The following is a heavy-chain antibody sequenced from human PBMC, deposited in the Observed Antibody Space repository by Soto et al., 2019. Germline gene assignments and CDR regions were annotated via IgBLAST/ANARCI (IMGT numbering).Heavy chain of an antibody. CDR3: AREGDSGSYYGGYYYYYGMDV. Sequence: SVKVSCKASGGTFSSYAISWVRQAPGQGLEWMGGTIPIFGTANYAQKFQGRVTITADESTSTAYMELSSLRSEDTAVYYCAREGDSGSYYGGYYYYYGMDVWGQGTTVTVSS. CDR1: GGTFSSYA. V-gene: IGHV1-69*13. D-gene: IGHD1-26*01. CDR2: TIPIFGTA. J-gene: IGHJ6*02.